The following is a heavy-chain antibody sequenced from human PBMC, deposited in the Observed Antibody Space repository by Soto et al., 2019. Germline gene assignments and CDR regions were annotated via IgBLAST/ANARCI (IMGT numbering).Heavy chain of an antibody. J-gene: IGHJ6*02. V-gene: IGHV1-69*05. CDR1: GGTFSSFA. CDR3: ARDRVMRGNAYYYGMDV. CDR2: IVPMFAAP. Sequence: QVLLVQSGAEVKKPGSSVRVSCKTSGGTFSSFAISWVRLAPGQGLEWMGVIVPMFAAPTYAQKFQGRVSXTXHESTRTAYMELSRLRSDDTAVYYCARDRVMRGNAYYYGMDVWGQGTTVTVSS. D-gene: IGHD2-21*01.